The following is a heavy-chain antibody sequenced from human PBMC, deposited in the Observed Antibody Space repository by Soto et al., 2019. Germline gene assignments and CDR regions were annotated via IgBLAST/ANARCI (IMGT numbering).Heavy chain of an antibody. Sequence: ASVKVSCKASGYTFTSYDINWVRQATGQGLEWMGWMNPNSGNTGYAQKFQGRVTMTRNTSISTAYMELSSLRSEDTAVYYCARVLDYYDFWSGYQNNWFDPWGQGTLVTVSS. V-gene: IGHV1-8*01. J-gene: IGHJ5*02. CDR3: ARVLDYYDFWSGYQNNWFDP. D-gene: IGHD3-3*01. CDR2: MNPNSGNT. CDR1: GYTFTSYD.